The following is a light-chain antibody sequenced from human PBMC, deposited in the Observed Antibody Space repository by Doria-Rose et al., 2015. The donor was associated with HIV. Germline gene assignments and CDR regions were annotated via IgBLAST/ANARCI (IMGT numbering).Light chain of an antibody. Sequence: DLRVPPSPSSLSASVGDRVPITCRASPDISNSFAWSQQIPGKAPKLLVYGASRLETGVPSRFSGSGSGTDYTLTSSSLQPEEFATEYCQQYYTTPMYKFGQGTKVEIK. J-gene: IGKJ2*01. CDR2: GAS. V-gene: IGKV1-NL1*01. CDR3: QQYYTTPMYK. CDR1: PDISNS.